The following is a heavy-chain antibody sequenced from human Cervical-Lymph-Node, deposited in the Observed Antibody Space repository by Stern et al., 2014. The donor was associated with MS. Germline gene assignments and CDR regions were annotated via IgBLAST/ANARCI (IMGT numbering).Heavy chain of an antibody. CDR2: ISYDADVK. Sequence: VQLVESGGGVVQPGTSLRLSCAVSGFTFSNYGRHWVRQAPGKGLEWVAVISYDADVKFYADSVKGRFTISRDTPKNTMYLQLNSLKVEDTAVYFCAKKSVGTTGTTTAFDYWGQGTLVTVSS. CDR1: GFTFSNYG. CDR3: AKKSVGTTGTTTAFDY. D-gene: IGHD1-1*01. V-gene: IGHV3-30*18. J-gene: IGHJ4*02.